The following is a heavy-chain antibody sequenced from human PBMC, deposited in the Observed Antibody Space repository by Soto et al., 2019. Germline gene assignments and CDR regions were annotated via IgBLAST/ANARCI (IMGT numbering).Heavy chain of an antibody. CDR2: IYYSGST. CDR3: ARGGGYGGSDY. D-gene: IGHD5-18*01. V-gene: IGHV4-31*03. J-gene: IGHJ4*02. Sequence: QVQLQESGPGLVKPSQTLSLTCTVSGGSVCSGGYYWSWIRQHPGKGLEWIGYIYYSGSTYYNPSLKSRVTISVDTSKNQFSLKLSSVTAADTAVYYCARGGGYGGSDYWGQGTLVTVSS. CDR1: GGSVCSGGYY.